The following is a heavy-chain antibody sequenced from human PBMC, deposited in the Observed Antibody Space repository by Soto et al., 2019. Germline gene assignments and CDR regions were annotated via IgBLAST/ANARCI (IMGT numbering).Heavy chain of an antibody. D-gene: IGHD3-16*01. J-gene: IGHJ6*03. Sequence: EVQLLESGGGLVQPGGSLRLSCAASGFTFSSYAMSWVRQAPGKGLEWVSAISGSGGSTYYADSVKGRFTISRDNSKNTLYLQMNSVRAEDTAVYYCAKQGGSGYYYYYYMDVWGKGTTVTVSS. CDR2: ISGSGGST. V-gene: IGHV3-23*01. CDR3: AKQGGSGYYYYYYMDV. CDR1: GFTFSSYA.